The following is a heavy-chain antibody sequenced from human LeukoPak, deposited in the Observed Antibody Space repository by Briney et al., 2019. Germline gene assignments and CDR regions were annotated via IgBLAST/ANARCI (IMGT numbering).Heavy chain of an antibody. CDR2: IYYSGST. CDR3: ARGKSITMVRGVIISPYYYYMDV. J-gene: IGHJ6*03. Sequence: PSETLSLTCTVSGGSISSSSYYWGWIRQPPGKGLEWIGSIYYSGSTYYNPSLKSRVTISVDTSKNQFSLKLSSVTAADTAVYYCARGKSITMVRGVIISPYYYYMDVWGKGTTVTISS. V-gene: IGHV4-39*01. D-gene: IGHD3-10*01. CDR1: GGSISSSSYY.